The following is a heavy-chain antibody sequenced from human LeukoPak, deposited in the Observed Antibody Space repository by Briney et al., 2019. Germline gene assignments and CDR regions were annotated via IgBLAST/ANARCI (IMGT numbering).Heavy chain of an antibody. CDR1: GFTFSGYA. CDR2: ISGGGGST. V-gene: IGHV3-23*01. D-gene: IGHD6-19*01. CDR3: AKGGGLAVVYVVDFYYMVV. Sequence: GGSLRLSFAASGFTFSGYAMSWVRQTPGKGLEWVSAISGGGGSTYYADFVKGRFTLSRDNSKNTLFLLRNSLRTEDTAVYYCAKGGGLAVVYVVDFYYMVVSGKGATGTVSS. J-gene: IGHJ6*03.